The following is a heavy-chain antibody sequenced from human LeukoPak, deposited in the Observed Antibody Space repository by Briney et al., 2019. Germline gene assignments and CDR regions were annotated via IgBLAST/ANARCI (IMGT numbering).Heavy chain of an antibody. D-gene: IGHD6-19*01. CDR3: AVVIAVAGT. J-gene: IGHJ4*02. CDR1: GFTFSGSA. Sequence: GGSLRLSCAASGFTFSGSAMLWVRQASGKGREWVSRIRSKANSYATAYAASVNGRFTISRDDSKNTADLQMNRLKTEDTAGYYCAVVIAVAGTWGAGTLVTVSS. V-gene: IGHV3-73*01. CDR2: IRSKANSYAT.